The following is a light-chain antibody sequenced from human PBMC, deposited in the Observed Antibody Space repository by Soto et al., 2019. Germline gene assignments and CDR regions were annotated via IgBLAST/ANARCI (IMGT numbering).Light chain of an antibody. CDR3: ASYTTSRPVV. J-gene: IGLJ3*02. V-gene: IGLV2-14*01. CDR1: SGDVGAYNS. CDR2: EVS. Sequence: QSALTQPASVAGSPGQSITISCTGTSGDVGAYNSVSWYQQHPGKAPKLIIYEVSHRPSGISNRFSGSKSGNTASLTISGLHTEGEADYYCASYTTSRPVVFGGGTKLTVL.